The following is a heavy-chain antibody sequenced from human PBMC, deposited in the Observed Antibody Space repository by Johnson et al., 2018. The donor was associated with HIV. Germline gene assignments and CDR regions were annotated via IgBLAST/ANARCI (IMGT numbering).Heavy chain of an antibody. J-gene: IGHJ3*02. CDR2: ISYDGGNK. CDR1: GFTVSSNY. V-gene: IGHV3-30*18. Sequence: QVQLMESGGGLIQPGGSLRLSCAASGFTVSSNYMSWVRQAPGKGLEWVAVISYDGGNKYYADSVKGRFTISRDNSKNTMYVHMSSLRAEDTAVYYCAKGQGADGGPDGFDIWGQGTMVTVSS. CDR3: AKGQGADGGPDGFDI. D-gene: IGHD4-23*01.